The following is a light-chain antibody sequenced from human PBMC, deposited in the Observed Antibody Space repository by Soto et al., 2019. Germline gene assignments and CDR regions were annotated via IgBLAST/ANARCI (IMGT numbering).Light chain of an antibody. CDR3: GAWDSSLSDYV. CDR2: DNK. Sequence: QSVLTQPASLCAARGQRVTISCSGSISNIGNNWVSWYQQVPGTAPKLLVYDNKSRPSGIPDRFSGSKSGTSATLGITGLQTGDEDDYFCGAWDSSLSDYVFGTGTKV. V-gene: IGLV1-51*01. J-gene: IGLJ1*01. CDR1: ISNIGNNW.